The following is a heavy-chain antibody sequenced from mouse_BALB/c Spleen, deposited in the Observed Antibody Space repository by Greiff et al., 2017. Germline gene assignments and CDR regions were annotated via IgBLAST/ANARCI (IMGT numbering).Heavy chain of an antibody. CDR2: INPSNGRT. Sequence: VQLQQSGAELVKPGASVKLSCKASGYTFTSYWMHWVKQRPGQGLEWIGEINPSNGRTNYNEKFKSKATLTVDKSSSTAYMQLSSLTSEDSAVYYCARSYYDYPYYFDYWGQGTTLTVSS. D-gene: IGHD2-4*01. J-gene: IGHJ2*01. V-gene: IGHV1S81*02. CDR3: ARSYYDYPYYFDY. CDR1: GYTFTSYW.